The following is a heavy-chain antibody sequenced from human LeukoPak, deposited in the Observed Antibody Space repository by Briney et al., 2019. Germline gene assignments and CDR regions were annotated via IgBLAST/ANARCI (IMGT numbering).Heavy chain of an antibody. CDR2: IRYDGSNK. CDR1: GFTFSSYA. J-gene: IGHJ1*01. Sequence: GGSLRLSCAASGFTFSSYAMSWVRQAPGKGLEWVAFIRYDGSNKYYADSVRGRVTISRDNSKNTLYLQMNSLRAEDTAVYYCANFHCSTTSCHLSGYFQYWGQGTLVTVSS. D-gene: IGHD2-2*01. CDR3: ANFHCSTTSCHLSGYFQY. V-gene: IGHV3-30*02.